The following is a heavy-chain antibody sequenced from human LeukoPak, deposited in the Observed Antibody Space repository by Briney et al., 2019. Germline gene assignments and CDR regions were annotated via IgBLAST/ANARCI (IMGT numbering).Heavy chain of an antibody. CDR3: ARERRDGYRRFDY. V-gene: IGHV4-34*01. CDR2: INHSGST. D-gene: IGHD5-24*01. J-gene: IGHJ4*02. Sequence: SETLSLTCAVYGGSFSGYYWSWIRQPPGKGLEWIGEINHSGSTNYNPSLKSRVTISVDTSKNQFSLKLSSVTAADTAVYFCARERRDGYRRFDYWGQGTLVTVSS. CDR1: GGSFSGYY.